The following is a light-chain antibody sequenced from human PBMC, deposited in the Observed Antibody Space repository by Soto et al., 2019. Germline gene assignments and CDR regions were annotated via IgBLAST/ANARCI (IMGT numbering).Light chain of an antibody. CDR2: DVS. V-gene: IGKV1-5*01. J-gene: IGKJ2*02. CDR3: QQYSSFCT. CDR1: QSIYRW. Sequence: GDRVTITCRASQSIYRWLAWYQQKPGKAPKLLIYDVSNLDSGVPSRFSGSGSGTEFTLTISSLQPDDFATYFCQQYSSFCTFGQGTKLEIK.